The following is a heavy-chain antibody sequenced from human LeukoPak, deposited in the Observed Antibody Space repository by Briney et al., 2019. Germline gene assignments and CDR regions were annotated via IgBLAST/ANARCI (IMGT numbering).Heavy chain of an antibody. CDR2: IYYSGST. D-gene: IGHD6-6*01. J-gene: IGHJ4*02. CDR1: GSSISSGGYY. V-gene: IGHV4-31*03. Sequence: PSETLSLTCTVSGSSISSGGYYWSWIRQHPGKGLEWIGYIYYSGSTYYNPSLKSRVTISVDTSNNQFSLKLSSVTAADTAVYYCAKRSTVAARLFYFDYWGQGTLVTVSS. CDR3: AKRSTVAARLFYFDY.